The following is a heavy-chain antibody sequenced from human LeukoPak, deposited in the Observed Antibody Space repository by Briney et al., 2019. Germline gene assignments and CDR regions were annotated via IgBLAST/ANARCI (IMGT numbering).Heavy chain of an antibody. CDR2: TRSSDDGT. V-gene: IGHV3-23*01. Sequence: PGGSLRLSCAASGFPLSSYAMSWVRQVPGKGLEWVSATRSSDDGTYHADSVRGRFTIYSDNFRNTLYLQMNRLRVEDAALYYCARAPVTSCRGAFCYPFDLWGQGVLVTVSS. CDR3: ARAPVTSCRGAFCYPFDL. D-gene: IGHD2-21*01. CDR1: GFPLSSYA. J-gene: IGHJ4*02.